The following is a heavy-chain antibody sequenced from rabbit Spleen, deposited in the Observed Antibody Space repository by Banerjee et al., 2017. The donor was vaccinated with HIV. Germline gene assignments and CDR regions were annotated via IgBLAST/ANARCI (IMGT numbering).Heavy chain of an antibody. D-gene: IGHD1-1*01. Sequence: QSLEESGGDLVKPGASLTLTCTASGFSFTSSYYMCWVRQAPGKGLEYIACIYGDSSGSTMYASWAKGRFTISKTSSTTVTLEMTSLTAADTATYFCARGAYDGPIGYYDGYYFILWGPGTLVTVS. CDR1: GFSFTSSYY. CDR2: IYGDSSGST. CDR3: ARGAYDGPIGYYDGYYFIL. J-gene: IGHJ4*01. V-gene: IGHV1S40*01.